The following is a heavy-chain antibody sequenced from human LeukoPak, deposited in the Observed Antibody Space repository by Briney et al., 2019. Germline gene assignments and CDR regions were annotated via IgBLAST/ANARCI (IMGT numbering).Heavy chain of an antibody. CDR3: ARDMIVGTNGFDP. Sequence: SETLSLTCTFAGGSISSHYWSLIRQPPGKGLEGTGYIYYSESTNYNPSLKSRVTISVDTSKNQFSLKLSSVTAADTAVYYCARDMIVGTNGFDPWGQGTLVTVSS. J-gene: IGHJ5*02. CDR1: GGSISSHY. D-gene: IGHD3-22*01. V-gene: IGHV4-59*11. CDR2: IYYSEST.